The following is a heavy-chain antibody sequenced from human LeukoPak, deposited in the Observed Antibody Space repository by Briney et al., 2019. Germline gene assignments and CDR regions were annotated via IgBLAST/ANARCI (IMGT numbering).Heavy chain of an antibody. D-gene: IGHD3-10*01. CDR1: GFTFSSYA. J-gene: IGHJ4*02. V-gene: IGHV3-23*01. Sequence: GGSLRLSCAASGFTFSSYAMSWVRQAPGKGLEWVSAISGSGGSTYYADSVKGRFTISRDNSKNTLYLQMNSLRAEDTAVYYCAKYGRITMVRGKGYFDYWGQGTLVTVSS. CDR3: AKYGRITMVRGKGYFDY. CDR2: ISGSGGST.